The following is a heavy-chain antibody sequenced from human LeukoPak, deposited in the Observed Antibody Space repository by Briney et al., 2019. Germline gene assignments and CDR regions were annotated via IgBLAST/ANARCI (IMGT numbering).Heavy chain of an antibody. J-gene: IGHJ6*03. D-gene: IGHD1-7*01. CDR2: IKQDGSEK. CDR1: GFTFSSYW. V-gene: IGHV3-7*01. Sequence: GGSLRLSCVASGFTFSSYWMSWVRQTPGRGLEWVANIKQDGSEKSYVDSVKGRFTISRDNAKNSLYLQMNSLRAEDTAVYYCARELSTNYVYYYYYMDVWGKGTTVTVS. CDR3: ARELSTNYVYYYYYMDV.